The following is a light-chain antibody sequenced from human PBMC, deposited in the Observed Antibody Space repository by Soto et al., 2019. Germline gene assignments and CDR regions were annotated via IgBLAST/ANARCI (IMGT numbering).Light chain of an antibody. CDR3: QSYDSSLRGWV. J-gene: IGLJ3*02. CDR2: GNS. CDR1: SSNIGAGYD. V-gene: IGLV1-40*01. Sequence: QSVLTQPPSVSGAPGQRVTISCTGSSSNIGAGYDVHWYQQLPGTAPKLLIYGNSNRPSGVPDRFSGSKSGTSASLAITGLRAADEADYACQSYDSSLRGWVFGGGTKLTGL.